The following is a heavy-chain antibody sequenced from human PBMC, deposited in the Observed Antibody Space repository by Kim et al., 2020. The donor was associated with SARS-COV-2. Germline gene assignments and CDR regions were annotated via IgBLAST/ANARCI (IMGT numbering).Heavy chain of an antibody. CDR2: ISYDGSNK. D-gene: IGHD3-3*01. CDR1: GFTFSSYA. V-gene: IGHV3-30*04. CDR3: ARALFLHDFWSGEGTDY. Sequence: GGSLRLSCAASGFTFSSYAMHWVRQAPGKGLEWVAVISYDGSNKYYVDSVKGRFTISRDNSKNTLYLQMNSLRAEDTAVYYCARALFLHDFWSGEGTDYWGQGTLVTVSS. J-gene: IGHJ4*02.